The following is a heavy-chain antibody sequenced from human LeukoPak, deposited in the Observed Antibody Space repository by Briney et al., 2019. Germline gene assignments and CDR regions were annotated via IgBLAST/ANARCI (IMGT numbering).Heavy chain of an antibody. J-gene: IGHJ5*02. CDR2: IYYSGST. D-gene: IGHD6-19*01. CDR1: GGSISSYY. Sequence: PSETLSLTCTVSGGSISSYYWSWIRQPPGKGLEWIGYIYYSGSTNYNPSLKSRITISIDTSKNQFSLKLTSVTAADTAVYYCARDQSQWVVRTWGQGTLVTVSS. V-gene: IGHV4-59*01. CDR3: ARDQSQWVVRT.